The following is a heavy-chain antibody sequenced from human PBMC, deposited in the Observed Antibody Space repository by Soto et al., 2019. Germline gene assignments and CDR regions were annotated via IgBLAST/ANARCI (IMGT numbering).Heavy chain of an antibody. CDR3: AREYYGLLAGYYMDI. CDR2: SNKDGSDT. D-gene: IGHD3-9*01. Sequence: EVQLVESGGGLVQPGGSLRLSCAGSGFTFSGYWMHWVRQAPGKGLEWVSRSNKDGSDTNYADAVKGRFSVTRDNAKNTLYLQMNGLRAEDSAVYFCAREYYGLLAGYYMDIWGQGTLVSVSS. CDR1: GFTFSGYW. J-gene: IGHJ4*02. V-gene: IGHV3-74*01.